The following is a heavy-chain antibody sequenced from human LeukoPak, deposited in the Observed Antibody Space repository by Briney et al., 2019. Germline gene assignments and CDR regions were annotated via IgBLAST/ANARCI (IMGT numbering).Heavy chain of an antibody. J-gene: IGHJ3*02. CDR2: ISYDGPNE. D-gene: IGHD3-16*01. CDR3: AKDESFWGNPSGAYDI. V-gene: IGHV3-30*04. CDR1: GFTFSSYA. Sequence: GGSLRLSCAASGFTFSSYAMHWVRQAPGKGLEWVAVISYDGPNEYYADSVKGRFTISRDSSKNTLFLQMNSLRPEDTAVYYCAKDESFWGNPSGAYDIWGQGTMVTVSS.